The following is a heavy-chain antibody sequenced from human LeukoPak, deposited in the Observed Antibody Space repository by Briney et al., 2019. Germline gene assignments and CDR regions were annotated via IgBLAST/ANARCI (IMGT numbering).Heavy chain of an antibody. D-gene: IGHD6-13*01. CDR3: ARSIVPDGTSPFDY. CDR2: ISSSSGSI. V-gene: IGHV3-48*04. CDR1: GFTFSSYS. J-gene: IGHJ4*02. Sequence: GGSLRLSCAASGFTFSSYSMNWLRQAPGKGLEWVSFISSSSGSIYYADSVKGRITISRDNAKNSLYLQMNSLRAEDTAVYYCARSIVPDGTSPFDYWGQGTLVTVSS.